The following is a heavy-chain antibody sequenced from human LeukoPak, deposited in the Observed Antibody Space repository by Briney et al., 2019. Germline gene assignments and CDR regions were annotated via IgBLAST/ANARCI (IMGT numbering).Heavy chain of an antibody. D-gene: IGHD2-2*01. CDR3: ARDILQYCSSTSCLTWDI. J-gene: IGHJ3*02. CDR1: GGTFSSYA. V-gene: IGHV1-69*13. Sequence: SVKVSCKASGGTFSSYAISWVRQAPGQGLEWMGGIIPIFGTANCAQKFQGRVTITADESTSTAYMELSSLRSEDTAVYYCARDILQYCSSTSCLTWDIWGQGTMVTVSS. CDR2: IIPIFGTA.